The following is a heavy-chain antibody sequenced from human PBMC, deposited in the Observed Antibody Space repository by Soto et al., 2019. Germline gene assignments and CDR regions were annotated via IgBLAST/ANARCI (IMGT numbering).Heavy chain of an antibody. CDR1: GGTFSSYA. V-gene: IGHV1-69*01. D-gene: IGHD3-3*01. CDR2: IIPIFGTA. Sequence: QVQLVQSGAEVKKPGSSVKVSCKASGGTFSSYAISWVRQAPGQGLEWMGGIIPIFGTANYAKKFQGRVTITADESTSTAYMELSSLRSEDTVVYYCASHSSDYDFWSGYPLDYWGQGTLVTVSS. CDR3: ASHSSDYDFWSGYPLDY. J-gene: IGHJ4*02.